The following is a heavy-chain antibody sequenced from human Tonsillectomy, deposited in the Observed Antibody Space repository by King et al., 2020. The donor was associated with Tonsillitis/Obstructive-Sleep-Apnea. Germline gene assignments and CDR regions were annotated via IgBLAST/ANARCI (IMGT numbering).Heavy chain of an antibody. CDR3: ARFLTEWKLELPSGA. D-gene: IGHD1-7*01. J-gene: IGHJ3*01. CDR2: IAYHGDNK. CDR1: GFTFSSYS. Sequence: VQLVESGGGVVQPGRSLRVSCAASGFTFSSYSMQWVRQAPGKGLEWVAVIAYHGDNKDYADSVKGRFTISRDNSKNTLYLQMNSLRAEDTAVYYCARFLTEWKLELPSGAWGQGTMVTVSS. V-gene: IGHV3-30*04.